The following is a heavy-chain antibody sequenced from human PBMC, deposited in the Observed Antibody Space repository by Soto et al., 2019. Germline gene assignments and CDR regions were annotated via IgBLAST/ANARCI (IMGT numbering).Heavy chain of an antibody. CDR2: IDPSDSYT. Sequence: EVQLVQSGAEVKKPGESLRISCKGAGYSFTSYWISWVRQMTGKGLEWMGRIDPSDSYTNYSPPFQGHVTISADNSISTAYLEWSRLKASDTAMYDCARQELYGYYPDYWGQGTLVTVSS. CDR1: GYSFTSYW. D-gene: IGHD3-22*01. CDR3: ARQELYGYYPDY. V-gene: IGHV5-10-1*03. J-gene: IGHJ4*02.